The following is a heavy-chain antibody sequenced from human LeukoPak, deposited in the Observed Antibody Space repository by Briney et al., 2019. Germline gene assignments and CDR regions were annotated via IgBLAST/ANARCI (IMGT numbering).Heavy chain of an antibody. D-gene: IGHD6-13*01. J-gene: IGHJ5*02. CDR2: ISAYNGNT. Sequence: ASVKVSCKASGYTFTSYGISWVRQAPGQGLEWMGWISAYNGNTNYAQKLQGRVTMTTDTSTSTAYMELRSLRSDDKAVYYCARGGSSWYDGNWFDPWGQGTLVTVSS. V-gene: IGHV1-18*01. CDR1: GYTFTSYG. CDR3: ARGGSSWYDGNWFDP.